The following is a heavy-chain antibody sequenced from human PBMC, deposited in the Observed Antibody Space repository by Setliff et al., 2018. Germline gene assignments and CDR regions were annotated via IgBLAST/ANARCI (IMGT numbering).Heavy chain of an antibody. Sequence: PSETLSLTCTVSGGSISSSSYYWGWIRQPPGKGLEWIGSIYYSGGTYYNPSLKSRVTISVDTSKNQFSLKLSSVTAADTAVYYCARGYSGYDHLKPFDYWGQGTLVTVSS. D-gene: IGHD5-12*01. V-gene: IGHV4-39*01. CDR2: IYYSGGT. CDR1: GGSISSSSYY. J-gene: IGHJ4*02. CDR3: ARGYSGYDHLKPFDY.